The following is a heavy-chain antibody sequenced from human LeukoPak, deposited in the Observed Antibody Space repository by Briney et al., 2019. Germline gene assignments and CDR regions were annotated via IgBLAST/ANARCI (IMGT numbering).Heavy chain of an antibody. CDR2: ISSSGVYI. CDR3: ARDRRLQLWSPAGFDY. Sequence: GGSLRLSCAASGFTFNMYTMNWVRQAPGKGLEWVSSISSSGVYIYYVDSVKGRFTISRDNAKNSLYLQMNSLRADDTAIYYCARDRRLQLWSPAGFDYWGQGTLVTASS. V-gene: IGHV3-21*01. D-gene: IGHD5-18*01. J-gene: IGHJ4*02. CDR1: GFTFNMYT.